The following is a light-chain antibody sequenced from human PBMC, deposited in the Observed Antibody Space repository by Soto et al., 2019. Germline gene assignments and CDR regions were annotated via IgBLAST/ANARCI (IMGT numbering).Light chain of an antibody. Sequence: QSALTQPASVSGSPGQSITISCTGTSSDVGGYNYVSWYQQHPGKAPKLIIYDVSNRPSGVSNRFSGSKSGNTASLTISGPQAEDEADYYCSSYTSSSTLVFGGGTKLTFL. CDR2: DVS. CDR1: SSDVGGYNY. CDR3: SSYTSSSTLV. V-gene: IGLV2-14*03. J-gene: IGLJ2*01.